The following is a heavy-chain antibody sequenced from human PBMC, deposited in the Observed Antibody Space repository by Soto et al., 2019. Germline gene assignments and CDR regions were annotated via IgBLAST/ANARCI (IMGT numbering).Heavy chain of an antibody. CDR3: ARDLFGDSSSLYFYYGMDV. Sequence: SETLSLTCTVSGGSISSYYWSWIRQPPGKGLEWIGYIYYSGSTNYNPSLKSRVTISVDTSKNQFSLKLSSVTAADTAVYYCARDLFGDSSSLYFYYGMDVWGQGTTVT. CDR2: IYYSGST. D-gene: IGHD6-13*01. CDR1: GGSISSYY. J-gene: IGHJ6*02. V-gene: IGHV4-59*01.